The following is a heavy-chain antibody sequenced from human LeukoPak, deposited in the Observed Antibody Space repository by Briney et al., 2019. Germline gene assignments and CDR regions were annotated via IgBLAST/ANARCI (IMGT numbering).Heavy chain of an antibody. CDR2: ISYDGSNK. Sequence: GGSLRLSCAASGFTFSSYAMHWVRQAPGKGLEWVAVISYDGSNKYYADSVKGRFTISRDNSKNTLYLQMNSLRAEDTAVYYCARDPWELLDYFDYWGQGTLVTVSS. CDR3: ARDPWELLDYFDY. V-gene: IGHV3-30-3*01. J-gene: IGHJ4*02. D-gene: IGHD1-26*01. CDR1: GFTFSSYA.